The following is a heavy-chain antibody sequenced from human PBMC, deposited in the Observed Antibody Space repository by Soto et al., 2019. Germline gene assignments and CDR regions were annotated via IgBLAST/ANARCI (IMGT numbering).Heavy chain of an antibody. Sequence: QVPLVESGGGVGQPGRSLRLSCAASGFTFRRNGMHWVRQAPGKGLEWVAVMWYDGSIEYYADSVRGRFTISRDNAKNTWYLQMNSLRDDETAEYYCAREGVYSSSSERVQGSYYYFGMDVWVQGTTVTVSS. CDR2: MWYDGSIE. CDR1: GFTFRRNG. J-gene: IGHJ6*02. V-gene: IGHV3-33*01. D-gene: IGHD4-4*01. CDR3: AREGVYSSSSERVQGSYYYFGMDV.